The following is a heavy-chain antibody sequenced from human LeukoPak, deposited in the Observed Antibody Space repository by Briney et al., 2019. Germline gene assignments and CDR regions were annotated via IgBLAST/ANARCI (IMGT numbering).Heavy chain of an antibody. CDR3: ASYPAGIAVAALDY. D-gene: IGHD6-19*01. V-gene: IGHV1-69*04. Sequence: SVKVSCKASGYTFTSYAISWVRQAPGQGLEWMGRIIPILGIANYAQKFQGRVTITADKSTSTAYMELSSLRSEDTAVYYCASYPAGIAVAALDYWGQGTLVTVSS. J-gene: IGHJ4*02. CDR1: GYTFTSYA. CDR2: IIPILGIA.